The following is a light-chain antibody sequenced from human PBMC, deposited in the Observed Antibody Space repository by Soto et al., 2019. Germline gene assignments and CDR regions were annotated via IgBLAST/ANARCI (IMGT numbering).Light chain of an antibody. V-gene: IGKV3-20*01. CDR3: QQYGDSPAT. J-gene: IGKJ3*01. CDR1: QSVSSSY. CDR2: GAF. Sequence: EIVLTQSPGTLSLSPGERATLSWRASQSVSSSYLAWYQQKPGQAPRLLIYGAFNRATGIPDRFSGSGSGTDFTLTFSRLEPDDFAVYYCQQYGDSPATFGPGTKVDIK.